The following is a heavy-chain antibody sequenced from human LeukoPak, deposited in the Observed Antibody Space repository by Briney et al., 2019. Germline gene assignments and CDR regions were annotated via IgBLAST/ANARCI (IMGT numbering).Heavy chain of an antibody. V-gene: IGHV4-30-4*01. CDR3: AREIRGYFDY. CDR2: IYCSGST. D-gene: IGHD3-16*01. CDR1: GGSISSGDYY. J-gene: IGHJ4*02. Sequence: SETLSLTCTVSGGSISSGDYYWSWIRQPPGKGLEWIGYIYCSGSTYYNPSLKSRVTISVDTSKNQFSLKLSSVTAADTAVYYCAREIRGYFDYWGQGTLVTVSS.